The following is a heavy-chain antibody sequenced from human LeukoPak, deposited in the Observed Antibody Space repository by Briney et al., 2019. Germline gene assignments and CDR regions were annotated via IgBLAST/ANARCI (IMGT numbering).Heavy chain of an antibody. CDR1: GFTFSSYA. V-gene: IGHV3-23*01. CDR3: AKSSRYCSSTSCSVVDY. Sequence: GGSLRLSCAASGFTFSSYAMSWVRQAPGKGLEWVSAISGSGGSTYYADSVKGRFTISRDNSKNTLYLQMNSLRAEDTAVYYCAKSSRYCSSTSCSVVDYWGQGTLVTVSS. J-gene: IGHJ4*02. CDR2: ISGSGGST. D-gene: IGHD2-2*01.